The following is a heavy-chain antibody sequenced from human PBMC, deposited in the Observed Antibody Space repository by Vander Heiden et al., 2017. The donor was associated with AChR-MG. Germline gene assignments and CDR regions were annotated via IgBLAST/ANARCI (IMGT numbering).Heavy chain of an antibody. CDR2: MNPNSGNT. D-gene: IGHD3-3*01. CDR3: ARGNPDYDFWSGYSNYGMDV. Sequence: QVQLVQSGAEVKKPGASVTVSCKASGYTFTSYDINWVRQATGQGLEWMGWMNPNSGNTGYAQKFQGRVTMTRNTSISTAYMELSSLRSEDTAVYYCARGNPDYDFWSGYSNYGMDVWGQGTTVTVSS. CDR1: GYTFTSYD. J-gene: IGHJ6*02. V-gene: IGHV1-8*01.